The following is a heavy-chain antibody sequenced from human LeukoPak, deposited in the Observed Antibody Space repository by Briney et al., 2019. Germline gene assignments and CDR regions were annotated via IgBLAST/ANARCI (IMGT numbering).Heavy chain of an antibody. CDR2: IYYSGST. D-gene: IGHD6-13*01. V-gene: IGHV4-61*05. Sequence: SETLSLTCTVSGGSISSSSYYWSWIRQPPGKGLEWIGYIYYSGSTNYNPSLKSRVTISVDTSKNQFSLKLSSVTAADTAVYYCARGLAAAGSLSFDYWGQGTLVTVSS. CDR3: ARGLAAAGSLSFDY. CDR1: GGSISSSSYY. J-gene: IGHJ4*02.